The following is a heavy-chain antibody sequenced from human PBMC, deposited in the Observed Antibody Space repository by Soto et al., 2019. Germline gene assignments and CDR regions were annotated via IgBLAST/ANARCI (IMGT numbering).Heavy chain of an antibody. CDR3: AKEEDIVLMVYASGGYFDY. V-gene: IGHV3-23*01. J-gene: IGHJ4*02. Sequence: GGSLRLSCAASGFTFSSYAMSWVRQAPGKGLEWVSAISGSGGSTYYADSVKGRFTISRDNSKNTLYLQMNSLRAEDTAVYYCAKEEDIVLMVYASGGYFDYWGQGTLVTVSS. D-gene: IGHD2-8*01. CDR2: ISGSGGST. CDR1: GFTFSSYA.